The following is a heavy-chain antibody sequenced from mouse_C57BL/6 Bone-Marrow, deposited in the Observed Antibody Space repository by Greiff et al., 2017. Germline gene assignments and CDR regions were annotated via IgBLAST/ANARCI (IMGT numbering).Heavy chain of an antibody. J-gene: IGHJ2*01. Sequence: VKLQQSDAELVKPGASVKISCKVSGYTFTDHTIHWMKQRPEQGLEWIGYIYPRDGSTKYNEKFKGKATLTADKSSSTAYMQLNSLTSEDSAVYFCARSPLYYGSSSYYFDYWGQGTTLTVSS. CDR2: IYPRDGST. CDR1: GYTFTDHT. D-gene: IGHD1-1*01. V-gene: IGHV1-78*01. CDR3: ARSPLYYGSSSYYFDY.